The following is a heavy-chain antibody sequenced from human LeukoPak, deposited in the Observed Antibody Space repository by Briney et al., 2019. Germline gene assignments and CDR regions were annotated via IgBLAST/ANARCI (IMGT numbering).Heavy chain of an antibody. D-gene: IGHD6-19*01. Sequence: SETLSPTCAVYGGHFSAYYWNWIRQSPGKGLEWIGEINHSGSTNYNPSLKSRVTISGDPSKNQFSLKVSSVTAADSAAYYCASSGIAVAGPSYYFDYWGQGTLVTVSS. V-gene: IGHV4-34*01. CDR2: INHSGST. CDR3: ASSGIAVAGPSYYFDY. CDR1: GGHFSAYY. J-gene: IGHJ4*02.